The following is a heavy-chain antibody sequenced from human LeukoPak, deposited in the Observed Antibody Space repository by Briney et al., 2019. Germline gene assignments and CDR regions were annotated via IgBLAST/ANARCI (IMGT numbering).Heavy chain of an antibody. CDR3: ARDLPYVGAVAATKEAFDI. V-gene: IGHV4-4*07. J-gene: IGHJ3*02. CDR2: IYTSGST. Sequence: SETLSLTCTVSGASISSYYWSWIRQPAGKGLEWIGRIYTSGSTNYNPSLKSRVTMSVDTSKNQFSLKLGSVTAADTAVYYCARDLPYVGAVAATKEAFDIWGQGTMVTVSS. CDR1: GASISSYY. D-gene: IGHD6-19*01.